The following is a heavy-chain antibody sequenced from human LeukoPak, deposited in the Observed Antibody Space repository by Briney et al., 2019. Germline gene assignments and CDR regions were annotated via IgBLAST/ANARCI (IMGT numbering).Heavy chain of an antibody. D-gene: IGHD5-12*01. CDR2: IYYSGST. Sequence: PSETLSLTCTVSGGSISSYYWSWIRQPPGKGLEWIGYIYYSGSTNYNPSLKSRVTISVDTSKNQFSLKLSSVTAADTAVYYCARWVDIAGDYFDYWGQGTLVTVSS. J-gene: IGHJ4*02. V-gene: IGHV4-59*01. CDR3: ARWVDIAGDYFDY. CDR1: GGSISSYY.